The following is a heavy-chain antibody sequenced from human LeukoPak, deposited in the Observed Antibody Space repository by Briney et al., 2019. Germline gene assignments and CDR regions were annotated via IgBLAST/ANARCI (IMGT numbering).Heavy chain of an antibody. J-gene: IGHJ6*03. D-gene: IGHD3-10*01. Sequence: PSETLSLTCAVYGGSFSGYYWSWIRHPPGKGLEWIGEINHSGSTNYNPSLKSLVTISVDTSKNQCSLKLSSVTAADTAVYYCARAHYYGSGSYYRMNYYYYMDVWGKGTTVTVSS. CDR2: INHSGST. CDR3: ARAHYYGSGSYYRMNYYYYMDV. CDR1: GGSFSGYY. V-gene: IGHV4-34*01.